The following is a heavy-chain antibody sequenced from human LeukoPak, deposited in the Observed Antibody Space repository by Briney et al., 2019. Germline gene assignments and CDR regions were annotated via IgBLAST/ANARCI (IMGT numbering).Heavy chain of an antibody. CDR1: GFTFRNYA. CDR3: AKGFEISGSYYPFDP. Sequence: QPGGSLRLSCAASGFTFRNYAMSWVRQAPGKGLEWVSGISASCGSTYYADSLTGRFTISGDSSKNTLYLQMNTLRAEDTAVYYCAKGFEISGSYYPFDPWGQGTLVTVSS. D-gene: IGHD3-10*01. J-gene: IGHJ5*02. CDR2: ISASCGST. V-gene: IGHV3-23*01.